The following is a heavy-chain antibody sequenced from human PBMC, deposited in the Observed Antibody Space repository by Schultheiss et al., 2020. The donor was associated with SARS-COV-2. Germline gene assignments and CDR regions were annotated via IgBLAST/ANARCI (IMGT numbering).Heavy chain of an antibody. J-gene: IGHJ4*02. V-gene: IGHV4-34*01. D-gene: IGHD3-16*01. CDR3: ACAPTGTTWGSDY. Sequence: SQTLSLTCAVYGGSFSGYYWSWIRQPQGKGLEWNGEINHSGSTNYNPSLKSQVTITVDTSKNKFPLTVSSVTAADTAVYYCACAPTGTTWGSDYWGQGTLVTVSS. CDR1: GGSFSGYY. CDR2: INHSGST.